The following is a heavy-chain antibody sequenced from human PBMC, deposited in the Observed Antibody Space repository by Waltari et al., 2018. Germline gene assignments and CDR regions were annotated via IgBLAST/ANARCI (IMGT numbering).Heavy chain of an antibody. J-gene: IGHJ3*02. D-gene: IGHD1-26*01. CDR2: ISGSGGST. Sequence: EVQLLESGGGLVQPGGSLRLSCAASGFTFSSYAMSWVRQAAGKGLEWVSAISGSGGSTYDTDSVKGRFTISRDNSKNTLYLQMNSLRAEDTAVYYCAKDGSFPGAFDIWGQGTMVTVSS. V-gene: IGHV3-23*01. CDR3: AKDGSFPGAFDI. CDR1: GFTFSSYA.